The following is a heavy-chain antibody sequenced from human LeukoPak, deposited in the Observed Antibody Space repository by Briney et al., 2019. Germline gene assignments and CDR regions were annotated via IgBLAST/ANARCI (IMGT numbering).Heavy chain of an antibody. J-gene: IGHJ4*02. D-gene: IGHD6-25*01. CDR3: ARASGRRGHYFDS. CDR2: VYSSGST. V-gene: IGHV4-39*01. CDR1: GGSISSSIYF. Sequence: SETLSLTCTVSGGSISSSIYFWDWIRQPPGEGLEWIANVYSSGSTYYNPSLKSRLTISVDTSKNQFSLKLSSVTAADTAVYYCARASGRRGHYFDSWGQGTLVTVSS.